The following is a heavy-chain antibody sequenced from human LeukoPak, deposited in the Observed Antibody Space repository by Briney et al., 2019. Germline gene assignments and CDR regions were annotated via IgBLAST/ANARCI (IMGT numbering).Heavy chain of an antibody. CDR3: ARDADWFNLDY. D-gene: IGHD3/OR15-3a*01. V-gene: IGHV3-7*04. CDR1: GFTFSSYW. CDR2: IKQDGSEK. J-gene: IGHJ4*02. Sequence: PGGSLRLSCAASGFTFSSYWMSWVRQAPGKGLEWVANIKQDGSEKHYVDSVEGRFTISRDNAKNSLYLQMNSLRVEDTAVYYCARDADWFNLDYWGQGTLVTVSS.